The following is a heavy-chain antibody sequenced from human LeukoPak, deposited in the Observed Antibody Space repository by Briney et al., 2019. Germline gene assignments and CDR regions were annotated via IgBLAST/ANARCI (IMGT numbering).Heavy chain of an antibody. CDR3: ARGLYYDILTGYYYFDY. CDR2: INHSGST. J-gene: IGHJ4*02. D-gene: IGHD3-9*01. CDR1: GGSFSGYY. Sequence: SETLSLTCAVYGGSFSGYYWSWIRQPPGKGLEWIGEINHSGSTNYNPSLKSRVTISVDTSKNQFSLKLSSVTAADTAVYYCARGLYYDILTGYYYFDYWGQGTLVTVSS. V-gene: IGHV4-34*01.